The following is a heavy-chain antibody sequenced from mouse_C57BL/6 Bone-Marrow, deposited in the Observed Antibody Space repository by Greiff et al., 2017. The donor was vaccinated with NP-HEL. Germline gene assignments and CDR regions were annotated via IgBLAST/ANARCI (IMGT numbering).Heavy chain of an antibody. D-gene: IGHD1-1*01. V-gene: IGHV1-81*01. CDR1: GYTFTSYG. CDR3: ARRGGSSSFAD. Sequence: QVQLKESGAELARPGASVKLSCKASGYTFTSYGISWVKQRTGQGLEWIGEIYPRSGNTYYNEKFKGKATLTADKSSSTAYMELRSLTSEDSAVYFCARRGGSSSFADWGQGTLVTVSA. CDR2: IYPRSGNT. J-gene: IGHJ3*01.